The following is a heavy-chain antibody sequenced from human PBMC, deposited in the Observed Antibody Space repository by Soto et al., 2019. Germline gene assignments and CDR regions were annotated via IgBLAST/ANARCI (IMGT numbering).Heavy chain of an antibody. J-gene: IGHJ4*02. D-gene: IGHD6-13*01. CDR3: ARDPATTPSIAAASDY. V-gene: IGHV3-30-3*01. CDR1: GFTFSSYA. CDR2: ISYGGSKK. Sequence: GGSLRLSCAASGFTFSSYAMHWSRQAPGNGLEWVAVISYGGSKKYYADSVKCRFTISRDDYKNTLYLQMKSLRAEDTAVYYCARDPATTPSIAAASDYWGQGTMVTVSS.